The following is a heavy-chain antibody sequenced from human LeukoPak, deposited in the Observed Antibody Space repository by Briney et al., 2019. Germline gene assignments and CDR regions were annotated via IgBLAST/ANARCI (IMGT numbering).Heavy chain of an antibody. J-gene: IGHJ4*02. V-gene: IGHV3-21*01. D-gene: IGHD3-22*01. CDR3: AIRPYDSSGYSQY. CDR2: ISSSSSYI. Sequence: GGSLRLSCAASGFTFSSYSMNWVRQAPRKGLEWVSSISSSSSYIYYADSVKGRFTISRDNAKNSLYLQMSSLRAEDTAVYYCAIRPYDSSGYSQYWGQGTLVTVSS. CDR1: GFTFSSYS.